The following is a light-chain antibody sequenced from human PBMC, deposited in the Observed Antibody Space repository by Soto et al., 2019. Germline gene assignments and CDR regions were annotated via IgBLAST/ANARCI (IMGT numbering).Light chain of an antibody. J-gene: IGKJ4*01. CDR3: YQHNTYPLT. V-gene: IGKV1-5*03. CDR2: KVS. CDR1: QSVFAS. Sequence: DIQLTQSPSTLSASVGDRVTITCRASQSVFASLAWYQQKPGKAPKLLIYKVSNLESGVPSRFSGSGSGTEFTLTISSLQPDDFSTYYCYQHNTYPLTFGGGTKVEIK.